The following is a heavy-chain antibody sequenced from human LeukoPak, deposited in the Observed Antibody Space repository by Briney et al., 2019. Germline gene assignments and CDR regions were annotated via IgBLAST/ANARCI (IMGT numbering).Heavy chain of an antibody. V-gene: IGHV4-59*01. Sequence: SETLSLTCTVSGGSISSYYWSWIRQPPGKGLEWIGYIYYTGSTYYNPSLKSRVTISVDTSKNQLSLKLSSVTAADTAVYYCAREGPRGGGNWAHDASDMWGQGTMVTVSS. J-gene: IGHJ3*02. D-gene: IGHD1-1*01. CDR1: GGSISSYY. CDR2: IYYTGST. CDR3: AREGPRGGGNWAHDASDM.